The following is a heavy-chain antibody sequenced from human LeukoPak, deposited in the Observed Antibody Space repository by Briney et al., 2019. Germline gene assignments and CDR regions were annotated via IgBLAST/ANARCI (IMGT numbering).Heavy chain of an antibody. Sequence: GGSLRLSCAASGFTFSSYWMNWVRQAPGKGLVWVSRIASDGSSTTYADSVKGRFSISRDNAKNTLYLQMNSLRDEDTAVYYCARGRPHGNDYWGQGTLVTVSS. CDR2: IASDGSST. CDR3: ARGRPHGNDY. J-gene: IGHJ4*02. V-gene: IGHV3-74*01. D-gene: IGHD4-23*01. CDR1: GFTFSSYW.